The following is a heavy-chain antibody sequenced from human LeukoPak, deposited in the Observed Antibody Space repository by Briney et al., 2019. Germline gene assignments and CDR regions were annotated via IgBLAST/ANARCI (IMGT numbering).Heavy chain of an antibody. V-gene: IGHV3-30*18. CDR2: ISYDGSKK. D-gene: IGHD2-2*01. J-gene: IGHJ4*02. CDR3: AKDRGGFLVVPDSLFDY. CDR1: GFTVSSYG. Sequence: GRSLRLSCAASGFTVSSYGMHWVRQAPGKGLEWVAVISYDGSKKYYADSVKGRFTISRDNSKNTLYLQMNSLRAEDTAVYYCAKDRGGFLVVPDSLFDYWGQGTLVTVSS.